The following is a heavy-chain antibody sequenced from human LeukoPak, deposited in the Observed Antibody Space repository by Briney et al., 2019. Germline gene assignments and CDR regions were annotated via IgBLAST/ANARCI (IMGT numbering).Heavy chain of an antibody. CDR2: INWNGGST. Sequence: GGSLRLSCAAPGFTFDDYGMSWVRQAPGKGLEWVSGINWNGGSTGYADSVKGRFTISRDNSKNTLYLQMNNLRADDTAVYYCAKRANYGDFDYWGQGTLVTVSS. CDR3: AKRANYGDFDY. V-gene: IGHV3-20*04. J-gene: IGHJ4*02. D-gene: IGHD4-17*01. CDR1: GFTFDDYG.